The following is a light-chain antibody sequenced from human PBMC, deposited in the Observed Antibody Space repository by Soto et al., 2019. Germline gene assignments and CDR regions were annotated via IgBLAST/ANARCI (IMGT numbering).Light chain of an antibody. J-gene: IGKJ3*01. V-gene: IGKV3-11*01. Sequence: EIVLTQSPATLSLSLGERATLSCRASQSIGSYLAWYQHKLGQPPRLLIYDASNRATGIPVRFSGSGSGTDFTLTISSLEPEDFATYYCQQSYITPPGTFGPGTKVDIK. CDR2: DAS. CDR1: QSIGSY. CDR3: QQSYITPPGT.